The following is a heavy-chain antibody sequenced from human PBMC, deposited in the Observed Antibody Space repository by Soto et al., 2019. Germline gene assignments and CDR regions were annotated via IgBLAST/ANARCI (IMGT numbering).Heavy chain of an antibody. CDR2: SYYSGSS. CDR3: ARVGGCGATTRDS. D-gene: IGHD3-10*01. J-gene: IGHJ4*02. V-gene: IGHV4-30-4*01. CDR1: GGSISSGDYY. Sequence: PSETLSLACTVSGGSISSGDYYWSWIRQPPGKGLEWIGYSYYSGSSYCNPTIKSRVTISVDTSKNQFSLKLNSGTAADTAVYYCARVGGCGATTRDSCGQETRITVS.